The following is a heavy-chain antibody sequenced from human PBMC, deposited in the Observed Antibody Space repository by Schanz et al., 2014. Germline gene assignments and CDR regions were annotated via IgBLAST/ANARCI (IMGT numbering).Heavy chain of an antibody. CDR2: ISGSGGST. J-gene: IGHJ6*03. CDR3: AKGPYYYYYMDV. CDR1: GFTFSSYA. V-gene: IGHV3-23*04. Sequence: DVQLVESGGGLAQPGKSLRLSCAASGFTFSSYAMSWVRQAPGKGLEWVSAISGSGGSTYYADSVKGRFTISRDNSKNTLYLQMNSLRADDTAVYYCAKGPYYYYYMDVGGNGTTVTVSS.